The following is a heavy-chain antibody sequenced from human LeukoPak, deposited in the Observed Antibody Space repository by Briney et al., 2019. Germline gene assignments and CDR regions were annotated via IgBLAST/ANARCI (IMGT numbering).Heavy chain of an antibody. Sequence: MASETLSLTCTVSGGSISSSSDYWGWIRQPPGKGLEWIGSVWIGSMYHSGSTYYNPSLKSRVTISVDTSRNQFSLKLSSVTAADTAVYYCVRHSSMTIVAIRSWGQGTLVTVSS. D-gene: IGHD5-12*01. J-gene: IGHJ5*02. CDR2: MYHSGST. CDR3: VRHSSMTIVAIRS. CDR1: GGSISSSSDY. V-gene: IGHV4-39*01.